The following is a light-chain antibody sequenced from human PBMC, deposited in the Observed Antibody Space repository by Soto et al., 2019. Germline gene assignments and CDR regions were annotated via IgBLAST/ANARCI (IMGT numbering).Light chain of an antibody. J-gene: IGKJ5*01. CDR3: QQYCYSAFT. CDR1: QSVSSSH. CDR2: AAS. V-gene: IGKV3-20*01. Sequence: IVLTQSPGTQSLSPGERATLSCRASQSVSSSHLASYQHIPGQAPRLLIYAASIKATGSPDRVSGGGSGTHFALTISRLEPADFAVYYCQQYCYSAFTFGQGTRLPIK.